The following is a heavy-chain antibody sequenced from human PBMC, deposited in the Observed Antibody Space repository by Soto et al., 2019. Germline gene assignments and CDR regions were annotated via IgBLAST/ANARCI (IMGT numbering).Heavy chain of an antibody. J-gene: IGHJ4*02. CDR2: INGDGGTI. CDR3: TGGWNYEFDY. Sequence: VQLVEAGGGLVQPGGSLRLSCAASGFTFSTSWIHWVRQAPGTGLVWVTRINGDGGTINYADSVKGRFTISRDNAKNTVNLQMNMLLADHTAGYDCTGGWNYEFDYWGQGTLCSVAS. CDR1: GFTFSTSW. D-gene: IGHD1-7*01. V-gene: IGHV3-74*01.